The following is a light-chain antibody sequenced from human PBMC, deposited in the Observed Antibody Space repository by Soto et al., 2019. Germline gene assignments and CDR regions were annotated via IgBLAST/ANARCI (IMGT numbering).Light chain of an antibody. V-gene: IGLV2-14*01. J-gene: IGLJ2*01. Sequence: SVLPQPASVSGSPGQSIAISCTGTSSDVVTYKYVSWYQQHPGKDPKLMIYEVSIWPSGVSDRFSGSKSGNTPSLTISGLRPEDEAYYYCCSYAGSTTRVVFGGGTKLTVL. CDR2: EVS. CDR3: CSYAGSTTRVV. CDR1: SSDVVTYKY.